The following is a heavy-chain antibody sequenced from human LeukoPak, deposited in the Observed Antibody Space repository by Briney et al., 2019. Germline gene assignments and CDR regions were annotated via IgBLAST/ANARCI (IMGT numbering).Heavy chain of an antibody. CDR1: GFTFSGSA. V-gene: IGHV3-73*01. Sequence: GGSLKLSCAASGFTFSGSAVHWVRQSSGKGLEWVGHIDKKDNLYATAYAESVKGRFTISRDDSKDTAFLHMDSLKTEDTALYYCTRDRGTYNWFDPWGQGTLVAVSS. D-gene: IGHD2-15*01. J-gene: IGHJ5*02. CDR3: TRDRGTYNWFDP. CDR2: IDKKDNLYAT.